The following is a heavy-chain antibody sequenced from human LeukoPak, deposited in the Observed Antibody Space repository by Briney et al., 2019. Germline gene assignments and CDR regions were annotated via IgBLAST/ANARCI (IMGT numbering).Heavy chain of an antibody. CDR3: ARDRSVVGATGWFDP. CDR2: INPNSGGT. CDR1: GYTFTGYY. J-gene: IGHJ5*02. D-gene: IGHD1-26*01. V-gene: IGHV1-2*02. Sequence: GASVKVSCKASGYTFTGYYMHWVRQAPGQGLERMGWINPNSGGTNYAQKFQSRVTMTRDTSISTAYMELSRLRSDDTAVYYCARDRSVVGATGWFDPWGQGTLVTVSS.